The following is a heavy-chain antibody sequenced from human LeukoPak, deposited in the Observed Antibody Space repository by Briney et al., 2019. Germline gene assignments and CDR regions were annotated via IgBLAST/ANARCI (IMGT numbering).Heavy chain of an antibody. CDR3: TRGPRWYLVD. Sequence: TGGSLRLSCAASGFTVSSNYMSWVRQAPGKGLEWVSVIYSDGNIYYADSVKGRFTISRDNSKNTMYLQMNSLRAEDTAVYYCTRGPRWYLVDWGQGTLVTVSS. D-gene: IGHD4-23*01. J-gene: IGHJ4*02. CDR1: GFTVSSNY. V-gene: IGHV3-53*01. CDR2: IYSDGNI.